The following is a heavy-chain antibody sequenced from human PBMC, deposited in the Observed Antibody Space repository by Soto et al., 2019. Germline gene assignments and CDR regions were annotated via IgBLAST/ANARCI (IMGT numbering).Heavy chain of an antibody. CDR2: IIPIFGTA. CDR3: ARGLAVVVPAANNYYYYGMDV. J-gene: IGHJ6*02. D-gene: IGHD2-2*01. V-gene: IGHV1-69*13. CDR1: GGTFSSYA. Sequence: GASVKVSCKASGGTFSSYAISWVRQAPGQGLEWMGGIIPIFGTANYAQKFQGRVTITADESTSTAYMELSSLRSADTAVYYCARGLAVVVPAANNYYYYGMDVWGQGTTVTVSS.